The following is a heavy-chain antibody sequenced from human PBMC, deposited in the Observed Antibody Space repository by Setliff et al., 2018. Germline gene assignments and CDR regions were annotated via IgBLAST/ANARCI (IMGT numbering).Heavy chain of an antibody. CDR1: GGSVSSGSYC. D-gene: IGHD5-18*01. CDR3: AREPLKPEWGYSHLYFDS. J-gene: IGHJ4*02. CDR2: IYTSGST. Sequence: KPSETLSLTCTVSGGSVSSGSYCWSWIRQPAGKGLEWIGRIYTSGSTNYNPSLKSRVTISVDTSNNHFSLRLSSVTAADTAVYYCAREPLKPEWGYSHLYFDSWGQGTLVTVSS. V-gene: IGHV4-61*02.